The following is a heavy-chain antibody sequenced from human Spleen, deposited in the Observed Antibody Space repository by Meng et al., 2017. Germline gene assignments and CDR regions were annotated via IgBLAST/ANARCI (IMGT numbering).Heavy chain of an antibody. D-gene: IGHD4-11*01. CDR3: ARGPTTMAHDFDY. V-gene: IGHV4-34*01. CDR2: INHSGST. J-gene: IGHJ4*02. Sequence: QVPLQQWGAGLLMPSAPLSLTCAVYGGSFSGYYWSWIRQPPGKGLEWIGEINHSGSTNYNPSLESRATISVDTSQNNLSLKLSSVTAADSAVYYCARGPTTMAHDFDYWGQGTLVTVSS. CDR1: GGSFSGYY.